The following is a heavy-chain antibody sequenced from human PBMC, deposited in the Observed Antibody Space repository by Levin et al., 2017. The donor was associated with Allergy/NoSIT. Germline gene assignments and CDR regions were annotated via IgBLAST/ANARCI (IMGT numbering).Heavy chain of an antibody. D-gene: IGHD3-3*01. Sequence: ASVKVSCKASGYTFTSYAMNWVRQAPGQGLEWMGWINTNTGNPTYAQGFTGRFVFSLDTSVSTAYLQISSLKAEDTAVYYCARVPKYYDFWSEYYYGMDVWGQGTTVTVSS. J-gene: IGHJ6*02. CDR3: ARVPKYYDFWSEYYYGMDV. CDR2: INTNTGNP. CDR1: GYTFTSYA. V-gene: IGHV7-4-1*02.